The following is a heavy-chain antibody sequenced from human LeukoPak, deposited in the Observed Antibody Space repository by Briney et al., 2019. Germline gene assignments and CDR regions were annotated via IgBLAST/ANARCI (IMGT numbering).Heavy chain of an antibody. J-gene: IGHJ4*02. CDR2: IETDGKSA. D-gene: IGHD3-16*02. CDR1: GLTLSSYR. CDR3: ARDYQGLLY. V-gene: IGHV3-74*01. Sequence: GGSLRLSCAVSGLTLSSYRMHWVRQAPGKGLVWVSAIETDGKSATYADSVKGRFTISRDNAKNTLYLQMNSLRAEDTAVYFCARDYQGLLYWGEGALVTVPS.